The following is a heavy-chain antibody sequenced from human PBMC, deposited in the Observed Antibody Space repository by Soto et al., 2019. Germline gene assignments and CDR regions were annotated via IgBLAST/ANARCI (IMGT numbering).Heavy chain of an antibody. CDR3: ARGLRYYDSSGYQDYYYYGMDV. D-gene: IGHD3-22*01. Sequence: QVQLQQWGAGLLKPSETLSLTCAVYGGSFSGYYWSWIRQPPGKGLEWMGEINHSGSTNYNPSLKSRVTISVDTSKNQFSLKLSSVTAADTAVYYCARGLRYYDSSGYQDYYYYGMDVWGQGTTVTVSS. V-gene: IGHV4-34*01. J-gene: IGHJ6*02. CDR2: INHSGST. CDR1: GGSFSGYY.